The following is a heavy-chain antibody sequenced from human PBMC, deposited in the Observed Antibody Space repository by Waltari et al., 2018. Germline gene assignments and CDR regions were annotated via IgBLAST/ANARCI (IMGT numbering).Heavy chain of an antibody. CDR2: FDPEDGET. CDR3: ATRGPRDFDWLATYYFDY. V-gene: IGHV1-24*01. J-gene: IGHJ4*02. Sequence: QVQLVQSGAEVKKPGASVKVSCKVSGYTLTELSMHWVRQAPGKGLEWMGGFDPEDGETIYAQKFQGRVTMTEDTSTDTAYMELSSLRSEDTAVYYCATRGPRDFDWLATYYFDYWGQGTLVTVSS. D-gene: IGHD3-9*01. CDR1: GYTLTELS.